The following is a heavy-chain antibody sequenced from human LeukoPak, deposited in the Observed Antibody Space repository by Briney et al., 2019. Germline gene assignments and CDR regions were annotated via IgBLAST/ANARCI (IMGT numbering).Heavy chain of an antibody. CDR2: IDPSGGST. Sequence: GASVKVSCKASGGTFSSYAISWVRQAPGQGLEWLGVIDPSGGSTIYAQKFQGRVTMTRDTSPSTVYMELSSLRSEDTAVYYCARASGNIYYYYYMDVWGKGTTVTVSS. V-gene: IGHV1-46*01. J-gene: IGHJ6*03. CDR1: GGTFSSYA. D-gene: IGHD4-23*01. CDR3: ARASGNIYYYYYMDV.